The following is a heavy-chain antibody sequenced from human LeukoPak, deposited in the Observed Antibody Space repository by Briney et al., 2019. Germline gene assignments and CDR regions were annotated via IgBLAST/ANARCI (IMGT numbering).Heavy chain of an antibody. Sequence: GGSLRLSCAASGFTFRTYAMLWVRKATGKGLEWVAFVSVDGSSKEYGGSVKGRFTISRDNSKNTLYLQMNSLRAEDTAVYYCAKDNGDHVIDYWGQGTMVSVSS. V-gene: IGHV3-30*18. J-gene: IGHJ4*02. CDR3: AKDNGDHVIDY. CDR2: VSVDGSSK. CDR1: GFTFRTYA. D-gene: IGHD1-14*01.